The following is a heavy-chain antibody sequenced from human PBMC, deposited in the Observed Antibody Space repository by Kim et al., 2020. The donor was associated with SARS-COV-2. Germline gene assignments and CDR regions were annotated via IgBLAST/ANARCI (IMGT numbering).Heavy chain of an antibody. CDR1: GFIFSSYY. D-gene: IGHD3-10*01. Sequence: GGSLRLSCAASGFIFSSYYMHWVRQAPGKGLVWVSRINTDGSTTNYADSVKGRFTISRDNAKNTVYLQMNSLRAEDTAVYYCGRGYQGLGSYFDYWGQGTLVTVSS. CDR3: GRGYQGLGSYFDY. J-gene: IGHJ4*02. V-gene: IGHV3-74*01. CDR2: INTDGSTT.